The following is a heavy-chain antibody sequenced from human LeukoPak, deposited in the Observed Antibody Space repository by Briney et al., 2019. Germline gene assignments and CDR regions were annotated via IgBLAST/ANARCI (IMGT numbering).Heavy chain of an antibody. V-gene: IGHV4-59*01. CDR3: ARRQTIVFYDY. Sequence: SETLSLTCTVSGGSISNKYWSWIRQPPGKGLEWIGYIYYSGNTNYNPSLKSRVTISVDTSKNQFSLKLSSVTAADTAVYYCARRQTIVFYDYWGQGTLVTVSS. J-gene: IGHJ4*02. CDR1: GGSISNKY. CDR2: IYYSGNT. D-gene: IGHD5/OR15-5a*01.